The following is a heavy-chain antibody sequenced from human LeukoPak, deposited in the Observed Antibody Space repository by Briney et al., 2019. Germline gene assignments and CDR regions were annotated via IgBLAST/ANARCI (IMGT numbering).Heavy chain of an antibody. CDR1: GYSFSSYW. J-gene: IGHJ4*02. CDR2: ISAYNGNT. V-gene: IGHV1-18*04. D-gene: IGHD2-15*01. CDR3: ARVKGYSGGSSDY. Sequence: GESLKISCKGSGYSFSSYWIGWVRQMPGKGLEWMGWISAYNGNTNYAQKLQGRVTMTTDTSTSTAYMELRSLRSDDTAVYYCARVKGYSGGSSDYWGQGTLVTVSS.